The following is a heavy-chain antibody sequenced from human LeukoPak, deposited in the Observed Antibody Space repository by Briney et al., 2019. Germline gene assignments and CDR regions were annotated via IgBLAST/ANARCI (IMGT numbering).Heavy chain of an antibody. V-gene: IGHV3-23*01. J-gene: IGHJ4*01. CDR2: ISGSNGGT. CDR3: AKDVLHDGSVYYANYLDF. CDR1: GFTFSAHA. D-gene: IGHD3-22*01. Sequence: GGSLRLSCAASGFTFSAHAMSWVRQPPGKGLEWVSAISGSNGGTHYADSLRGRSSISRDNSKNTLYLQMNSMRADATAVYYCAKDVLHDGSVYYANYLDFWDHGTLVTVSS.